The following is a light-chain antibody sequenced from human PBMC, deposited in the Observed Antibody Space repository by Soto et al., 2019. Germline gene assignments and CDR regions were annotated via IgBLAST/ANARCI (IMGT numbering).Light chain of an antibody. V-gene: IGKV3-15*01. CDR1: QSVRSN. J-gene: IGKJ1*01. Sequence: EIVMTQSPATLSVSPGERATLSCRANQSVRSNLAWYQQRPGQAPRLLISGASTRATGIPARFSGSVSGTEFLLTISSLQSEDFALYYCQQYNDWPRTFGHGTKVEVK. CDR3: QQYNDWPRT. CDR2: GAS.